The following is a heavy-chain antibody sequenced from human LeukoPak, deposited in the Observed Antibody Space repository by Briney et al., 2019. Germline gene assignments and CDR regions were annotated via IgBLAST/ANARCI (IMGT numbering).Heavy chain of an antibody. D-gene: IGHD5-18*01. CDR2: INHSGST. V-gene: IGHV4-34*01. CDR1: GGSFSGYY. Sequence: SETLSLTCAVYGGSFSGYYWSWIRQPPGKGLEWIGEINHSGSTNYNPSLKSRVTISVDTSKNQFSLKLSSVTAADTAVYYCAGGGLWIQLFTYWGQGTLVTVSS. CDR3: AGGGLWIQLFTY. J-gene: IGHJ4*02.